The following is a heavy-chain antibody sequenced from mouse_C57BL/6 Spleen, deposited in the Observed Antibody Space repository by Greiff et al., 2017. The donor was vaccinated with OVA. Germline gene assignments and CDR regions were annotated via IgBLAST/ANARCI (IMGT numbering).Heavy chain of an antibody. D-gene: IGHD1-1*01. CDR2: IHPNSGST. Sequence: QVQLQQPGAELVKPGASVKLSCKASGYTFTSYWMHWVKQRPGPGLAWIGMIHPNSGSTNYNEKFKSKATLTVDKSSSTAYMQLRSLTSEDSAVYYCARIDTTVPPFYYAMDYWGQGTSVTVSS. V-gene: IGHV1-64*01. J-gene: IGHJ4*01. CDR1: GYTFTSYW. CDR3: ARIDTTVPPFYYAMDY.